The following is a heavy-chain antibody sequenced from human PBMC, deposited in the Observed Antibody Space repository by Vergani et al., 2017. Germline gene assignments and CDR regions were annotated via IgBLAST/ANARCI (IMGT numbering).Heavy chain of an antibody. CDR1: GDSIISRSYY. CDR2: IYNSGNG. Sequence: QMQLQESGPGLVKASETLSLTCTVSGDSIISRSYYWGWIRQPPGKGLEWIGSIYNSGNGDSSSSLKSRVTISADTSKNQFTLRLTYVTAADTAVYYCANGKYYTDSTSRFRRRYFDVWGRGTLVTVPS. D-gene: IGHD3-3*01. V-gene: IGHV4-39*01. CDR3: ANGKYYTDSTSRFRRRYFDV. J-gene: IGHJ2*01.